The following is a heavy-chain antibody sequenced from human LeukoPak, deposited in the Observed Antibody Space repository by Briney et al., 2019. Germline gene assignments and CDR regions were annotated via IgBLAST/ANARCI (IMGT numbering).Heavy chain of an antibody. Sequence: PGGSLRLSCAASGFTFSNYWVHWVRQAPGKGLVWVSRITSDGSTTTYADSVKGRFTISRDNSKNTLYLQMNSLRAEDTAVYYCAKDFSGSYYDFDYWGQGTLVTVSS. CDR1: GFTFSNYW. V-gene: IGHV3-74*01. D-gene: IGHD1-26*01. CDR3: AKDFSGSYYDFDY. CDR2: ITSDGSTT. J-gene: IGHJ4*02.